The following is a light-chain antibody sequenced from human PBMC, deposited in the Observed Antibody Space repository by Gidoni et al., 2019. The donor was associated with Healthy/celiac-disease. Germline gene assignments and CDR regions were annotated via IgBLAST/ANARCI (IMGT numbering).Light chain of an antibody. CDR3: QQYNNWPGT. V-gene: IGKV3-15*01. J-gene: IGKJ1*01. CDR1: QSVSSN. Sequence: EIVMTQSPATLSVSSGERATLSCGASQSVSSNLAGYQQKPGPAPRPLIYGASTRATGIPARFSGSGSGTEFTRTISSLQSEDFAVYYCQQYNNWPGTFGQGTKLEIK. CDR2: GAS.